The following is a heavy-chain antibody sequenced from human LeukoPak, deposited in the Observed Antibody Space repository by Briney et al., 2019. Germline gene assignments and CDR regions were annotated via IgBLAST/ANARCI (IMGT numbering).Heavy chain of an antibody. CDR2: VNPNSGGT. CDR3: ARSIRYNWNYPYYFDY. CDR1: GYTFTAYY. V-gene: IGHV1-2*02. D-gene: IGHD1-7*01. Sequence: ASVKVSCKASGYTFTAYYLHWVRQAPGQGLEWMGWVNPNSGGTNYAQKFQGRVTMTRDTSISTAYMELSRLRSDDTAVYYCARSIRYNWNYPYYFDYWGQGTLVTVSS. J-gene: IGHJ4*02.